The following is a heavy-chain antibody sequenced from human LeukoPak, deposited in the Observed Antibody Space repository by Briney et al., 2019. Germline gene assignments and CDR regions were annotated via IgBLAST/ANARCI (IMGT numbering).Heavy chain of an antibody. CDR1: GGSFSGYY. D-gene: IGHD5-12*01. Sequence: PSETLSLTCAVYGGSFSGYYWSWIRQPPGKGLEWIGEINHSGSTNYNPSLKSRVTISVDTSKNQFSLKLSSVTAADTAVYYCARGIDIVATSDYFDYWGQGTLVTVSS. CDR3: ARGIDIVATSDYFDY. J-gene: IGHJ4*02. V-gene: IGHV4-34*01. CDR2: INHSGST.